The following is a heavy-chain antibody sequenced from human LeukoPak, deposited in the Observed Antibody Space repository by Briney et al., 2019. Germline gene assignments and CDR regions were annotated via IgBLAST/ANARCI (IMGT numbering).Heavy chain of an antibody. CDR1: GFTVSSNY. D-gene: IGHD6-19*01. CDR2: IYSVGRT. Sequence: GGSLRLSCAASGFTVSSNYMSWVSQAPGKWMEWDSVIYSVGRTFYADSVKGRFTISRDNSKNTLYLEMNSLRAEDTAVYYCARAEGYSSGWYDYWGQGTLVTVSS. J-gene: IGHJ4*02. CDR3: ARAEGYSSGWYDY. V-gene: IGHV3-53*01.